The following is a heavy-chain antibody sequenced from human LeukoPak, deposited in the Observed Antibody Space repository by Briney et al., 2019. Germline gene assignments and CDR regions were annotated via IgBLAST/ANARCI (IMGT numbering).Heavy chain of an antibody. CDR1: GFTFSSYA. D-gene: IGHD6-19*01. J-gene: IGHJ4*02. V-gene: IGHV3-23*01. CDR2: ISGSGGST. CDR3: AKGAVAGNQKPGGY. Sequence: GGSLRLSCAASGFTFSSYAMSWVRQAPGKGLEWVSAISGSGGSTYYADSVKGRFTISRDNSKNTLSLQMNSLRAEDTAVYFCAKGAVAGNQKPGGYWGQGTPVTVSS.